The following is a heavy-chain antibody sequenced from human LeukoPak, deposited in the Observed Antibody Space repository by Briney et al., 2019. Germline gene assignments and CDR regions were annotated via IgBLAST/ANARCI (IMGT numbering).Heavy chain of an antibody. CDR1: GFTVSSNY. Sequence: GGSLRLSCAASGFTVSSNYMSWVRQAPGKGLEWVSVIYSGGSTYYADSVKGRFTISRDNSKNTLYLQMNSLRAEDTAVYYCARAIVVVLYSVDYWGQGTLVTVSS. CDR2: IYSGGST. J-gene: IGHJ4*02. V-gene: IGHV3-66*01. D-gene: IGHD2-2*01. CDR3: ARAIVVVLYSVDY.